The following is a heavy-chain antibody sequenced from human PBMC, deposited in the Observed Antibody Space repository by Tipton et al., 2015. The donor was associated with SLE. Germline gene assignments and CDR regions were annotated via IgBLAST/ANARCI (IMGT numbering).Heavy chain of an antibody. CDR1: GGSISSSSYY. D-gene: IGHD4-23*01. V-gene: IGHV4-39*07. Sequence: TLSLTCTVSGGSISSSSYYWGWIRQPPGKGLEWIGEINHRGSTNYNPSLKSRLTISVDTSKNQFSLKLSSVTAADTAVYYCARGDMTTVGPFFDYWGQGTLVTVSS. CDR2: INHRGST. CDR3: ARGDMTTVGPFFDY. J-gene: IGHJ4*02.